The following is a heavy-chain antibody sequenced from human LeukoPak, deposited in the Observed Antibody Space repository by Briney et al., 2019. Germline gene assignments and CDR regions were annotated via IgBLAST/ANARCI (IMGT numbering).Heavy chain of an antibody. Sequence: GGSLRLSCAASGFTVSSNYMSWVRQAPGKGLEWVSFVSIGGSFIYYADSVKGRFTISRDDAKNSLYLEMNSLTAEDTAEYYCARNKINTVTTGWYFDLWGRGTLVSVSS. J-gene: IGHJ2*01. CDR1: GFTVSSNY. CDR2: VSIGGSFI. D-gene: IGHD4-17*01. CDR3: ARNKINTVTTGWYFDL. V-gene: IGHV3-21*01.